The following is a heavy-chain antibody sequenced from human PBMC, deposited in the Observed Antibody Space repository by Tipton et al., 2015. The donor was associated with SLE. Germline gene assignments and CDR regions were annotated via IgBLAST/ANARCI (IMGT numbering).Heavy chain of an antibody. J-gene: IGHJ4*02. D-gene: IGHD6-13*01. CDR3: ARGESSSWYGLYY. CDR1: GFTFSSYE. Sequence: SLRLSCAASGFTFSSYEMNWVRQAPGKGLEWVSYISSSGSTIYYVDSVKGRFTISRDNAENSLYLQMNSLRAEDTAVYYCARGESSSWYGLYYWGQGTLVTVSS. V-gene: IGHV3-48*03. CDR2: ISSSGSTI.